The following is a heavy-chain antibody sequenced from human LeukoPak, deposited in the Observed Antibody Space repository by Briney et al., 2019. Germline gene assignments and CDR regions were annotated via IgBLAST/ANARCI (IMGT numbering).Heavy chain of an antibody. CDR3: ARSSPYCGADCQRWFAP. V-gene: IGHV3-23*01. Sequence: GGSLRLSCAASGFIFSNDVMDWVRHAPGKRLEWVSSITPSGDKAYYIDSVRGRFTMSRDNSKNTLYLQMNSLRAEDTATYYCARSSPYCGADCQRWFAPWGQGTLVIVSS. D-gene: IGHD2-21*02. J-gene: IGHJ5*02. CDR2: ITPSGDKA. CDR1: GFIFSNDV.